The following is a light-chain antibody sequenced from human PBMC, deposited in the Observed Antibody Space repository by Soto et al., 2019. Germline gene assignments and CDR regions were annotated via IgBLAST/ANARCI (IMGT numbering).Light chain of an antibody. CDR3: ETWGTGIWV. CDR1: SGHSSYA. Sequence: QPVLTQSPSASASLGASVKLTCTLSSGHSSYAIAWHQQQPDKGPRYLMKLNSDGSHTKGDGIPHRFSGSSSGADRYLTISSLQSEDEADYYCETWGTGIWVFGGGTKVTVL. J-gene: IGLJ3*02. V-gene: IGLV4-69*01. CDR2: LNSDGSH.